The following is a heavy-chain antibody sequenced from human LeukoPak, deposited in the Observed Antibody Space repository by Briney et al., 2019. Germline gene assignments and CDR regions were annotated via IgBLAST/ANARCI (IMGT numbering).Heavy chain of an antibody. Sequence: SETLSLTCIVSGGSISSLNLWSWLRQPPGKGLEWIGEMYLGGTTNFNPSLKSRVTIFIDKSKNQLSLQLTSVTAADTAVYYCAGLEGRYSTDWFYFFDYWGQGALVTASS. CDR2: MYLGGTT. D-gene: IGHD6-19*01. J-gene: IGHJ4*02. CDR1: GGSISSLNL. V-gene: IGHV4-4*02. CDR3: AGLEGRYSTDWFYFFDY.